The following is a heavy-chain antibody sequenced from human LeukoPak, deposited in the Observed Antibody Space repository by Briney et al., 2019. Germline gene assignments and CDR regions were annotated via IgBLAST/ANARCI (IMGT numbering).Heavy chain of an antibody. J-gene: IGHJ4*02. CDR2: MKQDGSET. Sequence: GGSLRLSCAASGFTFSSYWMSWVRQAPGKGLEWVANMKQDGSETYYVDSVKGRFTISRDNAKNSLYLQMNSLRAEDTAVYYCARDKIVGATHFDYWGQGALVTVSS. CDR3: ARDKIVGATHFDY. D-gene: IGHD1-26*01. CDR1: GFTFSSYW. V-gene: IGHV3-7*01.